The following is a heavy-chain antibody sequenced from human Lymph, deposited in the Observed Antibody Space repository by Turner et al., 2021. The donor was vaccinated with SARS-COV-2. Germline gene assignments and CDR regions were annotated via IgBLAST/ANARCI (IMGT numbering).Heavy chain of an antibody. J-gene: IGHJ4*02. CDR1: GFTFSSYS. Sequence: EVQLVESGGGLVKPGGSLRLSCSASGFTFSSYSMNWVRQAPGKGLEWVSSISSSSSYIDYADSVKGRFTISRDNAKNSLYLQMNSLRAEDTAVYYCARGDYGDYGTVYFDYWGQGTLVTVSS. D-gene: IGHD4-17*01. CDR3: ARGDYGDYGTVYFDY. CDR2: ISSSSSYI. V-gene: IGHV3-21*01.